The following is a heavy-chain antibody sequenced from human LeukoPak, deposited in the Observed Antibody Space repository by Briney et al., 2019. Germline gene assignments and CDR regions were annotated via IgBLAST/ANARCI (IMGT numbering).Heavy chain of an antibody. V-gene: IGHV3-9*01. Sequence: GGSLRLSCAGSGFIFNNYAMHWVRQPPGKGLEWVSGISWNSGSIDFADSVKGRFTISRDNAKNSLYLQMNSLRVEDTAFYYCAKDNRRHYTSGPNPDSLHWGQGALVTVSS. CDR3: AKDNRRHYTSGPNPDSLH. CDR2: ISWNSGSI. J-gene: IGHJ4*02. D-gene: IGHD6-19*01. CDR1: GFIFNNYA.